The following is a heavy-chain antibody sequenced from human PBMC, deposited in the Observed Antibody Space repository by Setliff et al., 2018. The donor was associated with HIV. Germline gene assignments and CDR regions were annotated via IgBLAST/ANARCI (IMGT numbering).Heavy chain of an antibody. J-gene: IGHJ3*01. Sequence: SETLSLTCAVYGGSFSGYYWSWIRQPPGKGLEWIGEIDHRGSTNYNPYLKSLVTISVDTSKNQCSLNLNSVTPADTDVYYCARGPQVQRRVNDTLDVWGQGTMVTVSS. CDR2: IDHRGST. D-gene: IGHD1-1*01. V-gene: IGHV4-34*01. CDR1: GGSFSGYY. CDR3: ARGPQVQRRVNDTLDV.